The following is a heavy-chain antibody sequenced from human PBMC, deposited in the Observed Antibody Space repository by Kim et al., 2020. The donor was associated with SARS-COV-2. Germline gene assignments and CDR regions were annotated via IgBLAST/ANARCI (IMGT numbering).Heavy chain of an antibody. CDR3: ARTRGCSSTGCYVDY. J-gene: IGHJ4*02. CDR1: GFTFGTYA. CDR2: ISSSGGST. D-gene: IGHD2-2*01. Sequence: GGSLRLSCVTSGFTFGTYALSWVRQAPEKGLEWVSGISSSGGSTYYADSVKGRFTISRDSSKNTLYLQMISLRVDNTALYYCARTRGCSSTGCYVDYWVPGTRVTVSS. V-gene: IGHV3-23*01.